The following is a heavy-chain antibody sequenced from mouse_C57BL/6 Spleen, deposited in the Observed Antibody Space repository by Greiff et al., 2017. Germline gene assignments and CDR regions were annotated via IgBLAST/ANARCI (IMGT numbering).Heavy chain of an antibody. CDR2: IYPRSGNT. Sequence: QVQLKESGAELARPGASVKLSCKASGYTFTSYGISWVKQRTGQGLEWIGEIYPRSGNTYYNEKFKGKATLTADKSSSTAYMELRSLTSEDSAVYFCAKYTTVVATRYFEGWGTGTTVTVSS. D-gene: IGHD1-1*01. V-gene: IGHV1-81*01. CDR1: GYTFTSYG. J-gene: IGHJ1*03. CDR3: AKYTTVVATRYFEG.